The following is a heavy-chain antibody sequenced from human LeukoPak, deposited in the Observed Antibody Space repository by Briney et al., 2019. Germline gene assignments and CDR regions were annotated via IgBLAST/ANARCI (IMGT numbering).Heavy chain of an antibody. Sequence: SVKVSCKASGYTFTGYYMHWVRQAPGQGLEWMGWIIPILGIANYAQKFQGRVTITADKSTSTAYMELSSLRSEDTAVYYCARDRDYWGQGTLVTVSS. CDR3: ARDRDY. CDR2: IIPILGIA. CDR1: GYTFTGYY. J-gene: IGHJ4*02. V-gene: IGHV1-69*10.